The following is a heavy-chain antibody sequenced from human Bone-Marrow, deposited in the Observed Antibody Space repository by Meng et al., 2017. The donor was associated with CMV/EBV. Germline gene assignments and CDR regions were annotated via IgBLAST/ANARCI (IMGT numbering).Heavy chain of an antibody. CDR1: GYTFTSYY. Sequence: ASVKVSCKASGYTFTSYYMHWVRQAPGQGLEWMGWINPNSGGTNYAQKFQGRVTMTRDTSISTAYMELSRLRSDDTAVYYCARDLGVDKNYHYYYGMDVWGQGTTVTVSS. CDR2: INPNSGGT. V-gene: IGHV1-2*02. D-gene: IGHD3-3*01. J-gene: IGHJ6*02. CDR3: ARDLGVDKNYHYYYGMDV.